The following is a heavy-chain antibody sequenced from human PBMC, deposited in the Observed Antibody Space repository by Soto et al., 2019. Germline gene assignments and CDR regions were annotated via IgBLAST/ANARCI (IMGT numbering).Heavy chain of an antibody. Sequence: GASVKVSCKASGYTFITYDINWVRQATGQGLEWMGWMNPSNGNAGYAQKFQGRLTMTRNTSISTAYMELSSLRSDDTAVYFCARRQEWSGHKYFDSWGQGSLVTVSS. V-gene: IGHV1-8*01. CDR1: GYTFITYD. D-gene: IGHD3-3*01. CDR2: MNPSNGNA. CDR3: ARRQEWSGHKYFDS. J-gene: IGHJ4*02.